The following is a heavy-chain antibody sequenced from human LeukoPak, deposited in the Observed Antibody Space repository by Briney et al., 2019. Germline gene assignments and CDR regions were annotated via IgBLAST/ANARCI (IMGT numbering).Heavy chain of an antibody. V-gene: IGHV3-30-3*01. CDR3: ARDPILGPPDYFDY. D-gene: IGHD1-14*01. CDR2: TSNDESIK. Sequence: PGGSLSLSCAASGFTFNSYTMFWVRQAPGKGLEWVAVTSNDESIKYYADSVKGRFTISRDNSRDTLFLEMSSLRVEDTAVYYCARDPILGPPDYFDYWGRGTLVTVSS. CDR1: GFTFNSYT. J-gene: IGHJ4*02.